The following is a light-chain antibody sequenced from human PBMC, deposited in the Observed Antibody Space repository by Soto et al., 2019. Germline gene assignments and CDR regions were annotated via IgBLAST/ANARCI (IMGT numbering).Light chain of an antibody. CDR2: GAS. CDR1: QSVSNNY. J-gene: IGKJ1*01. CDR3: QQYGSSGT. V-gene: IGKV3-20*01. Sequence: MSQSPATLSVSPGERVTLSCRASQSVSNNYLAWYQQKPGQAPRLLIYGASNRATGIPDRFSGSGSGTDFTLTISRLEPEDFAVYYCQQYGSSGTFGQGTKV.